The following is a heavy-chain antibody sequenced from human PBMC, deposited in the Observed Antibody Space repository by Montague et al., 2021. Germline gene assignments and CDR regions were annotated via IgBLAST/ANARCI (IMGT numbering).Heavy chain of an antibody. D-gene: IGHD1-26*01. CDR2: LSNGGST. Sequence: SETLSLTCTVFGDSINTYSWSWIRQPAGKGLEWIGRLSNGGSTNSNQSLKSRVSMSVDTSKNQFSLKLSSVTAADTAVYFCARDTVGASGYFYYYYMDVWGRGTTVTVSS. V-gene: IGHV4-4*07. CDR3: ARDTVGASGYFYYYYMDV. J-gene: IGHJ6*03. CDR1: GDSINTYS.